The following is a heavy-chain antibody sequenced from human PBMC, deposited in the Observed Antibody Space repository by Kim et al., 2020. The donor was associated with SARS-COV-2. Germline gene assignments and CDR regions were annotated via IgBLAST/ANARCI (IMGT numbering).Heavy chain of an antibody. J-gene: IGHJ4*02. Sequence: GGSLRLSCAASGFTFTTYGMHWVRQAPGKGLEWVAPTSYDGSHKYYADSVKGRFAISRDNYKDTLYLQMNSLRAEDTAMYYCAKGAPEWAKNYYLDYWGQGTLVTVSS. V-gene: IGHV3-30*18. D-gene: IGHD2-8*01. CDR1: GFTFTTYG. CDR2: TSYDGSHK. CDR3: AKGAPEWAKNYYLDY.